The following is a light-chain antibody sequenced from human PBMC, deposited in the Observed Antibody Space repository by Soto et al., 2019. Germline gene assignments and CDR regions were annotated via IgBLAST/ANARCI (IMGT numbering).Light chain of an antibody. Sequence: DIQMTQSPSSLSASVGDRVTITCRASENIGKYLNWYQQKQGKAPKIVIYGASSLQSGVPSRFSGSGSGTDFTLTISSLQPDDFATYYCQQYNSLWTFGQGTKVDIK. CDR3: QQYNSLWT. CDR1: ENIGKY. V-gene: IGKV1-39*01. CDR2: GAS. J-gene: IGKJ1*01.